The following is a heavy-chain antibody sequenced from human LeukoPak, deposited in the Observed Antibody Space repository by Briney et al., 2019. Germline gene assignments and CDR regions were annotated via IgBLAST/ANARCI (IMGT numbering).Heavy chain of an antibody. CDR3: ARALPPYDYVWGSYRLENNWFDP. J-gene: IGHJ5*02. Sequence: ASVKVSCKASGYTFTGYYMHWVRQAPGQGLEWMGRINPNSGGTNYAQKFQGRVTMTRDTSISTAYRELSRLRSDDTAAYYCARALPPYDYVWGSYRLENNWFDPWGQGTLVTVSS. V-gene: IGHV1-2*06. CDR1: GYTFTGYY. D-gene: IGHD3-16*02. CDR2: INPNSGGT.